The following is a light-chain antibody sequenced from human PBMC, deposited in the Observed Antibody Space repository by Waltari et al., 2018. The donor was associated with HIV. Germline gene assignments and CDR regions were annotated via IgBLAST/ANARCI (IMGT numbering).Light chain of an antibody. CDR1: QSVSRY. CDR3: QQRSDWPPIT. V-gene: IGKV3-11*01. CDR2: YAS. Sequence: EIVLTQSPGTLSLSPGERATLSCRASQSVSRYLAWYQQKPGQAPRLLIYYASNRATGIPARFSGGGSGTDFTLTISSLEPEDFAVYYCQQRSDWPPITFGQGTRLEIK. J-gene: IGKJ5*01.